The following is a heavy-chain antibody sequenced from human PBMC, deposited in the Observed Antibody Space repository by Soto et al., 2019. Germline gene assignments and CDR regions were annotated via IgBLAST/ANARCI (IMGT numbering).Heavy chain of an antibody. Sequence: QVQLQESGPGLVKPSQTLSLTCTVSGGSISSGDYYWSWIRQPPGKGLEWIGYIYYSGSTDYNPSLKGRVTVSVDTSKNQFSLKLSSVTAADTAVYYCARDITHQLPSGRWFDPWGQGTLVTVSS. CDR2: IYYSGST. V-gene: IGHV4-30-4*01. CDR1: GGSISSGDYY. J-gene: IGHJ5*02. CDR3: ARDITHQLPSGRWFDP. D-gene: IGHD2-2*01.